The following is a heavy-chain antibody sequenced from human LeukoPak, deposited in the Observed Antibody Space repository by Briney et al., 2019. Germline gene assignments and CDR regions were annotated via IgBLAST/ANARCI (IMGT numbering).Heavy chain of an antibody. V-gene: IGHV3-21*01. D-gene: IGHD3-22*01. J-gene: IGHJ4*02. CDR1: GFTFSSYS. CDR2: ISSSSSYI. CDR3: ARGLVVITHLFDY. Sequence: GGSLRLSCAASGFTFSSYSMNWVRQAPGKGPEWVSSISSSSSYIYYADSVKGRFTISRDNAKNSLYLQMNSLRAEDTAVYYCARGLVVITHLFDYWGQGTLVTVSS.